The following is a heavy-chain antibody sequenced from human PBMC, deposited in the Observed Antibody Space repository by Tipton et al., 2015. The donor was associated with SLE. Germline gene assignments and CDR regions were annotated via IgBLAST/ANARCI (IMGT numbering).Heavy chain of an antibody. D-gene: IGHD3-3*01. CDR2: IYYSGRT. CDR1: GGSINNYY. V-gene: IGHV4-59*01. J-gene: IGHJ5*02. CDR3: ARSPGDFWSGLGS. Sequence: TLSLTCTVSGGSINNYYWSWIRQPPGKGLEWIGYIYYSGRTKYNPSLKSRVTISVDTSKNHFSLKLRSVTAADTAVYYCARSPGDFWSGLGSWGQGTLVSVSS.